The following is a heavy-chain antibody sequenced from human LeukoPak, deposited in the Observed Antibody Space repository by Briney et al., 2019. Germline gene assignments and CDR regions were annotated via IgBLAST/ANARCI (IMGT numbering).Heavy chain of an antibody. V-gene: IGHV3-23*01. CDR3: ARGVYWSLDC. CDR1: GVIFNTNG. J-gene: IGHJ4*02. CDR2: IAGGDEST. D-gene: IGHD1-1*01. Sequence: QSGGSLRLSCAISGVIFNTNGMNWVRQSAGKGLEWLATIAGGDESTYYGDSVKGRFAISRDHSNSTVSLHLNSLRVEDTAVYYCARGVYWSLDCWGQGTPVTVSS.